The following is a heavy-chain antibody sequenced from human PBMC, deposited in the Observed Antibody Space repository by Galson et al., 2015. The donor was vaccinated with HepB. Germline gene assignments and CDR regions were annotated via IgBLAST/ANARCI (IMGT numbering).Heavy chain of an antibody. Sequence: SLRLSCAASGFTFSSYAMSWVRQAPGKGLEWVSAISDSGGSTYYADSVKGRFTISRDNSKNTLYLQMNSLRAEDTAIYYCAIGVGATGFDYWGQGTLVTVAS. V-gene: IGHV3-23*01. CDR3: AIGVGATGFDY. D-gene: IGHD1-26*01. CDR2: ISDSGGST. CDR1: GFTFSSYA. J-gene: IGHJ4*02.